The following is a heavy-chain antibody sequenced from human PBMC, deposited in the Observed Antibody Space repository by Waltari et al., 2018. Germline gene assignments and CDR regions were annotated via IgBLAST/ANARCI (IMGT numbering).Heavy chain of an antibody. CDR2: VSYSATT. Sequence: QLQLQESGPRLVRPSETLSLICRVSGVSITSNRHYWAWIRQSPGQGLEWIGTVSYSATTYISPALKSRVSVSRDTSNNQVSLILGSVTAADMAVYYCATYIGASVGTAAFDVWGQGTMVTVSS. CDR1: GVSITSNRHY. V-gene: IGHV4-39*01. J-gene: IGHJ3*01. D-gene: IGHD5-12*01. CDR3: ATYIGASVGTAAFDV.